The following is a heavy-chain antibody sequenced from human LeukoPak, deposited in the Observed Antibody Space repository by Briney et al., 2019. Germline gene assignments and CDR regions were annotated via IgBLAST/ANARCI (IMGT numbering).Heavy chain of an antibody. CDR1: GFTFSGFW. Sequence: GGSLRLSCAASGFTFSGFWMHWVRQAPGKGLVWVSYINSDGGTTSYADSVKGRFTISRDIAKNTMYLQMNSLGADDTAMYYCARSFRGFDYWGQGTLVTVPS. V-gene: IGHV3-74*01. J-gene: IGHJ4*02. CDR3: ARSFRGFDY. D-gene: IGHD3-10*01. CDR2: INSDGGTT.